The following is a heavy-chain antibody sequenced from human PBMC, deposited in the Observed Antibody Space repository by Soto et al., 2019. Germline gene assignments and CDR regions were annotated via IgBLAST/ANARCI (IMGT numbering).Heavy chain of an antibody. V-gene: IGHV4-39*01. CDR1: GGSISSSSYY. D-gene: IGHD6-13*01. CDR3: ARHIPSYSSSGYWFDP. Sequence: SETLSLTCTVSGGSISSSSYYWGWIRQPPGKGLEWIGSIYYSGSTYYNPSLKSRVTISVDTSKNQFSLKLSSVTAADTAVYYCARHIPSYSSSGYWFDPWGQGTLVTVS. J-gene: IGHJ5*02. CDR2: IYYSGST.